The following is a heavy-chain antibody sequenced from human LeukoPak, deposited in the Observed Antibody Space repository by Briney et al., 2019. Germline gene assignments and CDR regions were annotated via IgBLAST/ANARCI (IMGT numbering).Heavy chain of an antibody. V-gene: IGHV5-51*01. CDR1: GYRFTSYW. D-gene: IGHD6-13*01. CDR3: ARWGGSIAAAAGSYFDY. J-gene: IGHJ4*02. Sequence: GESLKISCKGSGYRFTSYWIGWVRQMPGKGLEWMGIIYPGDSDTRYSPSLQGQVTISADKSISTAYLQWSSLKASDTAMFYCARWGGSIAAAAGSYFDYWGQGTLVTVSS. CDR2: IYPGDSDT.